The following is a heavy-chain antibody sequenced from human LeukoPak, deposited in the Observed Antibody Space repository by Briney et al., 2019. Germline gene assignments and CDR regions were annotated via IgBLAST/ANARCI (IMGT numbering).Heavy chain of an antibody. CDR2: IYSGGST. Sequence: GGSLGLSCAASGFTVSSNYMSWVRQAPGKGLEWVSVIYSGGSTSYADSVKGRFTISRDNSKNTLYLQMNSLRAEDTAVYYCARDKDYWGQGTLVTVSS. CDR1: GFTVSSNY. J-gene: IGHJ4*02. V-gene: IGHV3-66*01. CDR3: ARDKDY.